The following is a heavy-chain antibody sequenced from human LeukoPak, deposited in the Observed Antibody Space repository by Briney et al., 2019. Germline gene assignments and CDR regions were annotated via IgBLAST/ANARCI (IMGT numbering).Heavy chain of an antibody. D-gene: IGHD7-27*01. Sequence: KPGGSLRLSCAASGFTFSRYWMTWVRQAPGKGLEWVAHMKQDGSEKYYVDSVKGRFTISRDNDKTSLYLQMSSLRAEDTAVYYCARDLTGEGVGAFDIWGQGTMVTVSP. CDR3: ARDLTGEGVGAFDI. V-gene: IGHV3-7*01. CDR1: GFTFSRYW. CDR2: MKQDGSEK. J-gene: IGHJ3*02.